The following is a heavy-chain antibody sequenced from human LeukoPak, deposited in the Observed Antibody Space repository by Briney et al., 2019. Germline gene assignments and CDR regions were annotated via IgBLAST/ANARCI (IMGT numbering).Heavy chain of an antibody. CDR1: GGSISSGSYY. CDR2: IYTSGST. CDR3: AARGYTVVVPAPKGGGPDNSYHYMDV. D-gene: IGHD2-2*01. J-gene: IGHJ6*03. Sequence: KSSETLSLTCTVSGGSISSGSYYWSWIRQPAGKGLEWIGRIYTSGSTNYNPSLKSRVTISVDTSKNQFSLKLSSVTAADTAVYYCAARGYTVVVPAPKGGGPDNSYHYMDVWGKGTTVTISS. V-gene: IGHV4-61*02.